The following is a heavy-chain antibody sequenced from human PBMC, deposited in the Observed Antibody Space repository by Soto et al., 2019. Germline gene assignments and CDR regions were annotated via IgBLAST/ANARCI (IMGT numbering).Heavy chain of an antibody. CDR3: ARDARIGTDWYFDL. CDR2: ISYDGSGK. V-gene: IGHV3-30-3*01. D-gene: IGHD1-26*01. J-gene: IGHJ2*01. Sequence: QVQLVESGGGVVQPGRSLRLSCVASGFTLGSYAIHWVRQATGEGLEWVAAISYDGSGKYYADSVKGRFTISRDNSKNTLYLQMNSLRVEDTAVYYCARDARIGTDWYFDLWGRGTLVTVSS. CDR1: GFTLGSYA.